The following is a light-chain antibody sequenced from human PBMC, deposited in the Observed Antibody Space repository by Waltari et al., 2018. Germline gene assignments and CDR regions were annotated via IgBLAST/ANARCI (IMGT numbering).Light chain of an antibody. J-gene: IGKJ4*01. CDR2: DAS. V-gene: IGKV1-33*01. CDR3: QQYHSVPLT. CDR1: QDIKQS. Sequence: DIHMTQSPSSLSAPVGDRVTITCQASQDIKQSLNWFHQKPGTAPDVLIFDASNSQTRAPSRFSGSGSGTDFTFTISSLQPEDMGTYYCQQYHSVPLTFGGGTTVEIK.